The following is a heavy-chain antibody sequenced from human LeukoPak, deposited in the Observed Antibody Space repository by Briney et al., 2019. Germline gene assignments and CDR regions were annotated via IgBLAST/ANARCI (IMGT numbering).Heavy chain of an antibody. CDR3: AKDLRDCSSTSCYTNYYYGRDV. Sequence: GGSLRLSCAASGFTFSSYAMSWVRQAPGKGLEWVSAISGSGGSTYYADSVKGRFTISRDNSKNTLYLQMNSLRAEDTAVYYCAKDLRDCSSTSCYTNYYYGRDVWGQGTTVTVSS. D-gene: IGHD2-2*02. CDR1: GFTFSSYA. CDR2: ISGSGGST. V-gene: IGHV3-23*01. J-gene: IGHJ6*02.